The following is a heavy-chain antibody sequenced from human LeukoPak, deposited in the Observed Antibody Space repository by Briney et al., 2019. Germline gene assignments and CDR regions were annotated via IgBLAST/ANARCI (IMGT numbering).Heavy chain of an antibody. D-gene: IGHD4-17*01. Sequence: GASVKVSCKAYGYTFTSYYMHWVRQAPGQGLEWMGWINPNSGGTNYAQKFQGWVTMTRDTSISTAYMELSRLRSDDTAVYYCARDLTVTTHNYYYYYGMDVWGQGTTVTVSS. J-gene: IGHJ6*02. CDR3: ARDLTVTTHNYYYYYGMDV. V-gene: IGHV1-2*04. CDR2: INPNSGGT. CDR1: GYTFTSYY.